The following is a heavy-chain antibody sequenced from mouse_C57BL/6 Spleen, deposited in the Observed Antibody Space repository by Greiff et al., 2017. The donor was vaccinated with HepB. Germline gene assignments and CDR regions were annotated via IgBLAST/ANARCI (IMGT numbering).Heavy chain of an antibody. Sequence: QVQLQQPGAELVRPGSSVKLSCKASGYTFTSYWMHWVKQRPIQGLEWIGNIDPSDSETHSNQKFKDKATLTVDKSSSTAYMQLSSLTSEDSAVYYCAREGGNYYGSSYWYFDVWGTGTTVTVSS. D-gene: IGHD1-1*01. CDR3: AREGGNYYGSSYWYFDV. CDR1: GYTFTSYW. V-gene: IGHV1-52*01. J-gene: IGHJ1*03. CDR2: IDPSDSET.